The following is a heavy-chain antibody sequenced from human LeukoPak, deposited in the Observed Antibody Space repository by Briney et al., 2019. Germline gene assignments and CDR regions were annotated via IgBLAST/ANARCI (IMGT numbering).Heavy chain of an antibody. D-gene: IGHD2-2*01. Sequence: ASVKVSCKASGGTFSNYAISWVRQAPGQGLEWMGGIIPIFGTANYAQKFQGRVTITADESTSTAYMELSSLRPEDTAVYYCARASSIVVVPAGAFDIWGQGTMVTVSS. V-gene: IGHV1-69*13. CDR3: ARASSIVVVPAGAFDI. J-gene: IGHJ3*02. CDR2: IIPIFGTA. CDR1: GGTFSNYA.